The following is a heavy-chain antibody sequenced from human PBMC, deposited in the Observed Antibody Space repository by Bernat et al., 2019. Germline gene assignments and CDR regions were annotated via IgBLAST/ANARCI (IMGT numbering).Heavy chain of an antibody. CDR2: INTNTGNP. CDR3: ARTYYDFWSGQYYYYYMDV. V-gene: IGHV7-4-1*01. J-gene: IGHJ6*03. Sequence: QVQLVQSGSELKKPGAPVKVSCKASGYTFTSYAMNWVRQAPGQGLEWMGWINTNTGNPTYAQGFTGRFVFSLDTSVSTAYLQICSLKAEDTAVYYCARTYYDFWSGQYYYYYMDVWGKGTTVTVSS. D-gene: IGHD3-3*01. CDR1: GYTFTSYA.